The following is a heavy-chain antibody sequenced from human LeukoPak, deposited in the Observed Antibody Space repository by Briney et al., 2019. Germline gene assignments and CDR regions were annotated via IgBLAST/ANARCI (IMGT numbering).Heavy chain of an antibody. CDR1: GFTFSSYA. D-gene: IGHD6-19*01. V-gene: IGHV3-30*04. CDR3: AKDRAVAGIYYFDY. J-gene: IGHJ4*02. CDR2: ISYDGSDK. Sequence: GGSLRLSCAASGFTFSSYAMHWVRQAPGKGLEWVAVISYDGSDKYYADFMQGRFTISRDNSKNTLYLQMNSLRAEDTAVYYCAKDRAVAGIYYFDYWGQGTLVTVSS.